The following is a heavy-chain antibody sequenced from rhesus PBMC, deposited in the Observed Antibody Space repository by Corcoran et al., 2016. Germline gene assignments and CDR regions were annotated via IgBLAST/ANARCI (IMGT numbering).Heavy chain of an antibody. D-gene: IGHD6-25*01. CDR2: ISGSGGKT. V-gene: IGHV4-173*01. J-gene: IGHJ4*01. Sequence: QLQLQESGPGLVKPSETLSLTCAVSGGSISSNYWSWIRQPPGKGLEWIGCISGSGGKTDYNPSLKSRVTISKNTSKNQFSLKLSTVTAADTAVFYCARRRGSWNYFDYWGQGVLVTVSS. CDR3: ARRRGSWNYFDY. CDR1: GGSISSNY.